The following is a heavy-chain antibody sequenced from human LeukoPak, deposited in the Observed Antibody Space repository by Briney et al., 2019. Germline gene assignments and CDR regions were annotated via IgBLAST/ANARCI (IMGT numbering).Heavy chain of an antibody. CDR1: GGSISSSNYY. J-gene: IGHJ3*02. V-gene: IGHV4-39*07. Sequence: PSETLSLTCTVSGGSISSSNYYWSWIRQPPGKGLEWIGEINHSGSTNYNPSLKSRVTISVDTSKNQFSLKLSSVTAADTAVYYCARIAWIQLWLQAFDIWGQGTMVTVSS. CDR3: ARIAWIQLWLQAFDI. D-gene: IGHD5-18*01. CDR2: INHSGST.